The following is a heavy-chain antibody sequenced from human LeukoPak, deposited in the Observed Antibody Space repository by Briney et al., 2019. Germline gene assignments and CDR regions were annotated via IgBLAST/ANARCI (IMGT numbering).Heavy chain of an antibody. J-gene: IGHJ4*02. Sequence: PGRSLRLSCAASGFTFSSSAMTWVRQAPGKGLEWVSTIGDSGGSTYYADSVKGRFSISRDNSENTLSLQMNSLRAEDTAVYYCARKRERFYDSLVDYWGQGTLVTVSS. CDR1: GFTFSSSA. D-gene: IGHD3-22*01. V-gene: IGHV3-23*01. CDR3: ARKRERFYDSLVDY. CDR2: IGDSGGST.